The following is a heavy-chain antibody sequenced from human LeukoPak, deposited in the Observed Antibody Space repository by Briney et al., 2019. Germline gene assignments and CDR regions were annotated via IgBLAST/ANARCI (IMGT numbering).Heavy chain of an antibody. CDR1: GYTFTGYY. D-gene: IGHD5-24*01. Sequence: GASVKVSCKASGYTFTGYYMHWVRQAPGQGLEWMGWINPNSGGTNYAQKFQGRVTMTRDTSISTAYMELSRLRSDDTAVYYCARIESDHSLYDAFDIWGQGTMVTVSS. CDR2: INPNSGGT. J-gene: IGHJ3*02. V-gene: IGHV1-2*02. CDR3: ARIESDHSLYDAFDI.